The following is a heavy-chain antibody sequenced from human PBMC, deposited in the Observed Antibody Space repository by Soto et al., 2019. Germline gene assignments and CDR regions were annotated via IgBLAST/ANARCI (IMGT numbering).Heavy chain of an antibody. D-gene: IGHD2-15*01. Sequence: GGSLRLSCAASGFTFDDYAMHWVRQALGKGLEWVSGISWNSGSIGYADSVKGRFTISRDNAKNSLYLQMNSLRAEDTALYYCAKDIVVVVAANVEGAFDIWGQGTMVTVSS. CDR3: AKDIVVVVAANVEGAFDI. CDR1: GFTFDDYA. J-gene: IGHJ3*02. CDR2: ISWNSGSI. V-gene: IGHV3-9*01.